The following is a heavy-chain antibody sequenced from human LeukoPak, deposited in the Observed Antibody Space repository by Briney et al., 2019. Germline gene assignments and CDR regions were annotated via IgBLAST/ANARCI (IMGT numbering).Heavy chain of an antibody. CDR3: ARPSMVRGVIWYFDY. V-gene: IGHV5-51*01. D-gene: IGHD3-10*01. CDR1: GYSFTNYW. J-gene: IGHJ4*02. Sequence: GESLKISCKGSGYSFTNYWIGWVRQMPGKGLEWMGIIYPGDSDTRYSPSFQGQVTISADKSISTAYLQWSSLKASDTAMYYCARPSMVRGVIWYFDYWGQGTLVTVSS. CDR2: IYPGDSDT.